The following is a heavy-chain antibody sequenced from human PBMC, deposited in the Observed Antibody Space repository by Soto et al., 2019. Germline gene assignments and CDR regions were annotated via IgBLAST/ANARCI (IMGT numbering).Heavy chain of an antibody. CDR3: ARVLDDYGDSTYFDY. Sequence: SETLSLTCTVSGGCISSGGYYWSWIRQHPGKGLEWIGYIYYSGSTYYNPSLKSRVTISVDTSKNQFSLKLSSVTAADTAVYYCARVLDDYGDSTYFDYWGQGTLVTVSS. V-gene: IGHV4-31*03. D-gene: IGHD4-17*01. J-gene: IGHJ4*02. CDR2: IYYSGST. CDR1: GGCISSGGYY.